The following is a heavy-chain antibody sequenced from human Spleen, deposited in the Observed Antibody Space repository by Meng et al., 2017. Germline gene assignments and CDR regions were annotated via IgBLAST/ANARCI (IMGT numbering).Heavy chain of an antibody. Sequence: EVQLLETGGGLVQPGGSLRLSCAASGFTFNSFAMSWVRQTPGKGLEWVSAITGGGGVTYYADSVKGRFTISRDNSKNTLYLQLNSLRAEDTAVYYCAKTDPSLAVAGYLDYWGQGTLVTVSS. CDR3: AKTDPSLAVAGYLDY. V-gene: IGHV3-23*01. CDR2: ITGGGGVT. J-gene: IGHJ4*02. CDR1: GFTFNSFA. D-gene: IGHD6-19*01.